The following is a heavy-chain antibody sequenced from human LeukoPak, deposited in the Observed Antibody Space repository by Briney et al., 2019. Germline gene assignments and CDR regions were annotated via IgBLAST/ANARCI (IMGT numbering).Heavy chain of an antibody. CDR3: ATDGRAAAGSGYYYGMDV. D-gene: IGHD6-13*01. Sequence: ASVKVSCKASGYTFTSYDINWVRQATGQGLEWMGWMNPNSGNTGYAQKFQGRVTITADKSTSTAYMELSSLRSEDTAVYYCATDGRAAAGSGYYYGMDVWGKGTTVTVSS. V-gene: IGHV1-8*01. CDR2: MNPNSGNT. CDR1: GYTFTSYD. J-gene: IGHJ6*04.